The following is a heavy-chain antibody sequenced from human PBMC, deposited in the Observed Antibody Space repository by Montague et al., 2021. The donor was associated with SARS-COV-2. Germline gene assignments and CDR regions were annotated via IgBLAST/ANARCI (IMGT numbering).Heavy chain of an antibody. CDR3: VRHSGDYTIFGVVIYYMDV. Sequence: SGTLSLTCTVSGGSISSSSHYWGWIRQPPGKGLEWIGSIYYSGSTYYNPSLKSRVTISVDTSKNQFSLKLSSVTAADTAVFYCVRHSGDYTIFGVVIYYMDVWGKGTTVTVSS. J-gene: IGHJ6*03. V-gene: IGHV4-39*01. CDR1: GGSISSSSHY. CDR2: IYYSGST. D-gene: IGHD3-3*01.